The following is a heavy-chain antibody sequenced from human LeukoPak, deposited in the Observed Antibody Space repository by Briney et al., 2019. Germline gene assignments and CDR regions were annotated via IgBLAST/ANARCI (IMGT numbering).Heavy chain of an antibody. J-gene: IGHJ6*03. Sequence: SETLSLTCAVYGGSFSGYYWSWIRQPPGKGLEWIGEINHSGSTNYNPSLKSRVTISVDTSKNQFSLKLSSVTAADTAVYYCARSYCSSTSCLPWYYYYMDVWGKGTTVTISS. CDR3: ARSYCSSTSCLPWYYYYMDV. CDR1: GGSFSGYY. CDR2: INHSGST. D-gene: IGHD2-2*01. V-gene: IGHV4-34*01.